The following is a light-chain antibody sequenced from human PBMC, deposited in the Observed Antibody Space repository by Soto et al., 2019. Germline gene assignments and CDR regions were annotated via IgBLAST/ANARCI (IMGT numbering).Light chain of an antibody. V-gene: IGKV3-15*01. CDR3: QQYSNWPPFT. CDR2: GAS. CDR1: QSVSSN. Sequence: EIVMTQSPATLSVSPGERATLSCRASQSVSSNLAWYQQNPGQAPRLLIYGASTRATGIPARFSGSRSGTEFTLTISSLQSEDFAVYYCQQYSNWPPFTFGQGTKLEIK. J-gene: IGKJ2*01.